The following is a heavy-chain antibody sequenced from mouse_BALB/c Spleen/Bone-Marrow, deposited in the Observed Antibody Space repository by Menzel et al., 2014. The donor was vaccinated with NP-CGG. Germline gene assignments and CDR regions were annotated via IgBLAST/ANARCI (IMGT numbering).Heavy chain of an antibody. CDR2: IGCYNGAT. CDR3: ARGGMITSQAWFAY. V-gene: IGHV1S34*01. Sequence: VVKTGASVKISCKASGYSFTGYYMHWVKQSHGKSLEWIGYIGCYNGATSYNQKFKGKATFTVDTSSSTAYMQFNSLTSEDSAVYYCARGGMITSQAWFAYWGQGTLVTVSA. CDR1: GYSFTGYY. J-gene: IGHJ3*01. D-gene: IGHD2-4*01.